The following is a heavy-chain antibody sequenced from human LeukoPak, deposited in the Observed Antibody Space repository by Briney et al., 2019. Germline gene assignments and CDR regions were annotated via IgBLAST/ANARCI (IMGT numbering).Heavy chain of an antibody. V-gene: IGHV4-59*01. D-gene: IGHD6-19*01. CDR3: ARDSAWSYFDY. CDR2: IYDTRST. Sequence: SETLSLTCTVSGDSISRYQWTWIRQPPGKGLEWIGYIYDTRSTNHNPSLKSRVAISVDTSKNQFSLKLSSVTAADTAVYYCARDSAWSYFDYWGQGTLVTVSS. CDR1: GDSISRYQ. J-gene: IGHJ4*02.